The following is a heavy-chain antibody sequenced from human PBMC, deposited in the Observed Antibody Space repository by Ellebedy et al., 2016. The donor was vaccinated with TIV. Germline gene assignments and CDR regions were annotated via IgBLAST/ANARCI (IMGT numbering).Heavy chain of an antibody. CDR3: ARHMNKTMTNDY. CDR1: GYSFTTYW. CDR2: IDPSDSYT. Sequence: PGGSLRLSCKGSGYSFTTYWTTWVRQMHGKCMELMGRIDPSDSYTKYSPSFQGHVTISADKFNSTAHLQWSSLKAADTAMYYCARHMNKTMTNDYWGQGTLVTVSS. J-gene: IGHJ4*02. V-gene: IGHV5-10-1*01. D-gene: IGHD3-22*01.